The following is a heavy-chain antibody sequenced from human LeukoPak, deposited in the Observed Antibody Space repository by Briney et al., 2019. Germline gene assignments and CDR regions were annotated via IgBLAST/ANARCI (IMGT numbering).Heavy chain of an antibody. V-gene: IGHV1-46*01. Sequence: ASVKVSCKASGYTFTSYYMHWVRQAPGQGLEWMGIINPSGGSTSYAQKFQGRVTMTRDTSTSTVYMELSSLRSEDTAVYYCARDRGDYYDSSGSIGYWGQGTLVTVSP. CDR2: INPSGGST. D-gene: IGHD3-22*01. CDR3: ARDRGDYYDSSGSIGY. CDR1: GYTFTSYY. J-gene: IGHJ4*02.